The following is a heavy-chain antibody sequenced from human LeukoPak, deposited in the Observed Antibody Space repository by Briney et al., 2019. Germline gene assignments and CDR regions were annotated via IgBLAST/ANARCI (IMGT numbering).Heavy chain of an antibody. J-gene: IGHJ3*02. CDR2: IIPIFGTA. Sequence: SVKVSCKASGYTFTSYYMHWVRQAPGQGLEWMGGIIPIFGTANYAQKFQGRVTITADESTSTAYMELSSLRSEDTAVYYCARVIGVIEGAFDIWGQGTMVTVSS. D-gene: IGHD2-8*01. CDR1: GYTFTSYY. V-gene: IGHV1-69*13. CDR3: ARVIGVIEGAFDI.